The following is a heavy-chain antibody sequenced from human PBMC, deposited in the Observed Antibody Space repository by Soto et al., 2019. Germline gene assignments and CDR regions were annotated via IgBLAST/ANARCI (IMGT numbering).Heavy chain of an antibody. CDR3: ARGYDTNGYYLGYFDY. V-gene: IGHV1-8*01. CDR2: VNPKSGNT. J-gene: IGHJ4*02. D-gene: IGHD3-22*01. CDR1: GYTFTIYD. Sequence: GASVKVSCKSSGYTFTIYDINCVRQATGQGLEWMGWVNPKSGNTVYAQKFQGRVTMTRDTSISTAYMELSSLRSDDTAVYYCARGYDTNGYYLGYFDYWGQGTLVTVSS.